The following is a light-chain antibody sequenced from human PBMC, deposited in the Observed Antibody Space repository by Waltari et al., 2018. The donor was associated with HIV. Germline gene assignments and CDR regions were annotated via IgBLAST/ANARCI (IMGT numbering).Light chain of an antibody. CDR1: QGISTY. J-gene: IGKJ4*01. CDR2: AAS. Sequence: DIQLTQSPSFLSASVGDRVTITCRASQGISTYLAWYQQKPGKAPKLLIYAASTLQSGVPSRFCGSGSGTEFTLTIGGLQPEDFATYYCQQLNSYTQITFGGGTKVEIK. CDR3: QQLNSYTQIT. V-gene: IGKV1-9*01.